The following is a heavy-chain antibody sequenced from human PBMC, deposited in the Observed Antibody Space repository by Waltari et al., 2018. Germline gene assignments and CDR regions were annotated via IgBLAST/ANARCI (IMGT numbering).Heavy chain of an antibody. Sequence: QVQLQQWGAGLLKPSETLSLTCAVYGGSFSGYYWSWIRQPPGKGLEWIGEINHSGSTNYNPSLKSRVTISVDTSKNQFSRKLSSVTAADTSVYYCARGPTVTTLDYWGQGTLVTVSS. CDR3: ARGPTVTTLDY. CDR2: INHSGST. D-gene: IGHD4-17*01. J-gene: IGHJ4*02. CDR1: GGSFSGYY. V-gene: IGHV4-34*01.